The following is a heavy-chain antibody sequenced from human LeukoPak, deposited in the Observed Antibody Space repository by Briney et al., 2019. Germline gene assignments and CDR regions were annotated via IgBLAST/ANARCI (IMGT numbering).Heavy chain of an antibody. D-gene: IGHD2-2*01. J-gene: IGHJ4*02. CDR3: ARDRVVVPAAFDY. Sequence: ASVKVSCKASGYSFTGYYMHWVRQAPGQGLEWMGWINPNSGGTNYAQKFQGRVTMTRDTSISTAYMELSRLRSDDTAVYYCARDRVVVPAAFDYWGQGTLVTVSS. CDR2: INPNSGGT. V-gene: IGHV1-2*02. CDR1: GYSFTGYY.